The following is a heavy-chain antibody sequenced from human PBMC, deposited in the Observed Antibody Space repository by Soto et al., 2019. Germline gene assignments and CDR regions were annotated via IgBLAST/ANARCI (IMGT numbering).Heavy chain of an antibody. CDR1: CCSNNSVGYY. CDR2: IYYSGRT. CDR3: ARDRDCSSTSCYEHYYYGMDV. D-gene: IGHD2-2*01. J-gene: IGHJ6*02. V-gene: IGHV4-31*03. Sequence: PSETPSPPFTFPCCSNNSVGYYLNWIPHHPGKGLELSWYIYYSGRTYDNPSLKSRVTISVDTSKNQFSMKLSSVTAADTAVYYCARDRDCSSTSCYEHYYYGMDVWGQGTTVTVS.